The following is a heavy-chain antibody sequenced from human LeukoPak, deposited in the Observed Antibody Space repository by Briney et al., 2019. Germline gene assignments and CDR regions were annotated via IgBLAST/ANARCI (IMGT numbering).Heavy chain of an antibody. CDR1: GFTFGSYS. D-gene: IGHD1-26*01. V-gene: IGHV3-7*01. Sequence: GGSLRLSCVASGFTFGSYSMNWVRQAPGKGLEWVANIKQDGSEKYYVDSVKGRFTISRDNAKNSLYLQMNSLRAEDTAVYYCARVVGATGYWGQGTLVTVSS. CDR3: ARVVGATGY. CDR2: IKQDGSEK. J-gene: IGHJ4*02.